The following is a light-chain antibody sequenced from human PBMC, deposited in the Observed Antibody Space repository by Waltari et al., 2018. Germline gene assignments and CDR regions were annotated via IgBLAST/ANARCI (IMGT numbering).Light chain of an antibody. J-gene: IGLJ3*02. Sequence: QSVLTQPPSVSGAPGQRVTISCTGSGSNIGAGYDVHWYQQLPRAAPKLLIYGSSSRPLGVPYRFFGSTSGTSASLASIGLQAEDEADYYCQSYDTSLSVVFGGGTKLTVL. CDR3: QSYDTSLSVV. CDR2: GSS. V-gene: IGLV1-40*01. CDR1: GSNIGAGYD.